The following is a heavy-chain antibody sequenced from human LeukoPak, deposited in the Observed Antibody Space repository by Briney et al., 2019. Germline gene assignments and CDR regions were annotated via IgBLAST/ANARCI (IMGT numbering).Heavy chain of an antibody. CDR1: GFTFSDYW. CDR2: IKQDGSEK. Sequence: GGSLRLSCAASGFTFSDYWMSWVRQAPGKGLEWVANIKQDGSEKYYVDSVKGRFTISRDNAKNSLYLQMNSLRAEDTAVYYCARDKRRDGYNFSNYWGQGTLVTVSS. D-gene: IGHD5-24*01. CDR3: ARDKRRDGYNFSNY. J-gene: IGHJ4*02. V-gene: IGHV3-7*01.